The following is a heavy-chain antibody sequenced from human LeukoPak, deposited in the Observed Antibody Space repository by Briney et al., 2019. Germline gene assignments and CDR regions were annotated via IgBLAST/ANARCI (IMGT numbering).Heavy chain of an antibody. V-gene: IGHV3-20*04. D-gene: IGHD1-1*01. J-gene: IGHJ5*02. CDR3: ARDSGNNWDANYFDA. Sequence: GGSLRLFCAASGFRFDDHAMSWVRQAPGKGLEWVAGINWNAGTTGYRGSVKGRFTISRDNAKNSLYLQMNSLRAEDTALYYCARDSGNNWDANYFDAWGQGTLSPSPQ. CDR2: INWNAGTT. CDR1: GFRFDDHA.